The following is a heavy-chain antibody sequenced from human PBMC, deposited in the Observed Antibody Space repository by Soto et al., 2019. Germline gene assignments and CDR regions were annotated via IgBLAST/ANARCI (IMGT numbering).Heavy chain of an antibody. D-gene: IGHD2-2*01. V-gene: IGHV1-18*04. Sequence: ASVKVSCKASGYTFTGYYMHWVRQAPGQGLEWMGWINPKSGNTNYAQKLQGRVTMTTDTSTSTAYMELRSLRSDDTAVYYCARDIVVVPAAPRGWFDPWGQGTLVTVSS. CDR1: GYTFTGYY. CDR3: ARDIVVVPAAPRGWFDP. J-gene: IGHJ5*02. CDR2: INPKSGNT.